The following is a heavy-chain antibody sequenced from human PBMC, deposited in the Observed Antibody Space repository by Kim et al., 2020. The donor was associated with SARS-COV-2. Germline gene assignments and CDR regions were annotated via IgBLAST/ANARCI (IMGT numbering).Heavy chain of an antibody. J-gene: IGHJ5*02. V-gene: IGHV1-3*01. D-gene: IGHD3-3*01. CDR3: ARSKRITIFGVVIPTPNWFDP. Sequence: ASVKVSCKASGYTFTSYAMHWVRQAPGQRLEWMGWINAGNGNTKYSQKFQGRVTITRDTSASTAYMELSSLRSEETAVYYCARSKRITIFGVVIPTPNWFDPWGQGTLVTVSS. CDR2: INAGNGNT. CDR1: GYTFTSYA.